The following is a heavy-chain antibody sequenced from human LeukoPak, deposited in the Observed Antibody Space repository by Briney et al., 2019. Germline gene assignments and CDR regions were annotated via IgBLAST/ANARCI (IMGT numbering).Heavy chain of an antibody. D-gene: IGHD3-9*01. CDR1: GGSISSYY. CDR2: IYYSGST. V-gene: IGHV4-59*01. CDR3: ARGRPLGYYDILTGYSPPGYYFDY. J-gene: IGHJ4*02. Sequence: KPSETLSLTCTVSGGSISSYYWSWIRQPPGKGLEWIGYIYYSGSTNYNPSLKSRVTISVDTSKNQFSLKLSSVTAADTAVYYCARGRPLGYYDILTGYSPPGYYFDYWGQGTLVTVSS.